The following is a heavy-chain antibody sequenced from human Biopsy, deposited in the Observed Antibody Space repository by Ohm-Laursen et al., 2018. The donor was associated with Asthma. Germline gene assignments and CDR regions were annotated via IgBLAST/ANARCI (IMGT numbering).Heavy chain of an antibody. V-gene: IGHV3-30*18. D-gene: IGHD3-3*01. CDR3: AKERYYDFWSGYPI. Sequence: SLRLSCSASGFSFNSYGMHWVRQAPGKGLEWVAVMSSDGRQTYYADSVKGRFTISRDNSKNTLYLQMNSLRAEDTAVYYCAKERYYDFWSGYPIWGQGTMVTVSS. J-gene: IGHJ3*02. CDR1: GFSFNSYG. CDR2: MSSDGRQT.